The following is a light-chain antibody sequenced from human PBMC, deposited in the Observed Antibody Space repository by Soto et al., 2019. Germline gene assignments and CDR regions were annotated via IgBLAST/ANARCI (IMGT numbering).Light chain of an antibody. Sequence: QSALTQPASVSGSPGQSITISCSGTSSDVGSYDHVAWYQQFPGKTPKLMIYEVSNRPSGVSSRFSGSKSGNTASLTISGLQAEDEADYYCSSYTSSSTLVFGTGTKSPS. CDR2: EVS. CDR3: SSYTSSSTLV. V-gene: IGLV2-14*01. CDR1: SSDVGSYDH. J-gene: IGLJ1*01.